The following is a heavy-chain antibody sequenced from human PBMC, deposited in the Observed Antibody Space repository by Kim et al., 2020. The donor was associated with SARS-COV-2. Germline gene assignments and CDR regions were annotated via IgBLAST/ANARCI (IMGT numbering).Heavy chain of an antibody. CDR2: ISGSGAST. Sequence: GGSLRLSCAASGFTFSGYAMSWVRQTPGKGLEWVSVISGSGASTRYADSVKGRFTISRDNSKNTLYLQMNSLRAEDTAVYYCAKASCYSCYSYYMDVWGQGTPVTVSS. CDR3: AKASCYSCYSYYMDV. V-gene: IGHV3-23*01. D-gene: IGHD2-2*02. J-gene: IGHJ6*02. CDR1: GFTFSGYA.